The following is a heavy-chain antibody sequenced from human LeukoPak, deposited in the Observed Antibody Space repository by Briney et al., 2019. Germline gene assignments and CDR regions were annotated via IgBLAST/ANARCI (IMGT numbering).Heavy chain of an antibody. CDR2: IYIGGST. CDR3: PRSWLNQPYNWFDP. Sequence: SETLSLTCSVSGVSISSYYWSWIRQPAGKGLEWIGRIYIGGSTNYNPSLKSRVTMSVDTSKNQFSLRLSSVTAADTAVYYCPRSWLNQPYNWFDPWGQGTLVTVSS. J-gene: IGHJ5*02. CDR1: GVSISSYY. D-gene: IGHD3-22*01. V-gene: IGHV4-4*07.